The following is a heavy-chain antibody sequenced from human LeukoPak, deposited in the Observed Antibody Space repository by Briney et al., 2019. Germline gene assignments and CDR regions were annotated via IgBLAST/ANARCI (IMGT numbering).Heavy chain of an antibody. CDR1: GGSISSINW. CDR2: IYHSGSP. D-gene: IGHD5-24*01. V-gene: IGHV4-4*02. J-gene: IGHJ4*02. Sequence: PSGTLSLTCAVSGGSISSINWWSWVRQPPGKGLEWIGEIYHSGSPNYNPSLKSRVTISVDKSKNQFSLKLTSVTAADTALYYCARSRDGYKILDCWGQGTLVTVSS. CDR3: ARSRDGYKILDC.